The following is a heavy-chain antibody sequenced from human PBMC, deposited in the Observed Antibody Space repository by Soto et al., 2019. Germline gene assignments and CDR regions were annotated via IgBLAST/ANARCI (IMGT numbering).Heavy chain of an antibody. V-gene: IGHV4-59*01. Sequence: SETLSLTCTVSGGSISSYNWSWLRQPPGKGLEWVGYIYYSGSTNYNPSLKSLVTISVDTSRNQFSLKLSSVTAADTAVYYWARVQPGTIDYWGQGALVTVSS. CDR3: ARVQPGTIDY. J-gene: IGHJ4*02. CDR2: IYYSGST. CDR1: GGSISSYN. D-gene: IGHD1-7*01.